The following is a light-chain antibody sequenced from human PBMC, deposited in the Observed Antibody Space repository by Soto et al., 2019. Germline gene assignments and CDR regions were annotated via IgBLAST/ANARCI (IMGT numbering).Light chain of an antibody. J-gene: IGKJ1*01. V-gene: IGKV3-20*01. CDR1: QTISSAS. Sequence: EVVLTQSPGTLSLSPGERATLSCRASQTISSASLAWYQQKPGQAPRLLIYLATTRAPGIPARFSGGRSGTDFSLTISRLEPEDLAVYHCQHFGTSSWTFGQGTKVEIK. CDR2: LAT. CDR3: QHFGTSSWT.